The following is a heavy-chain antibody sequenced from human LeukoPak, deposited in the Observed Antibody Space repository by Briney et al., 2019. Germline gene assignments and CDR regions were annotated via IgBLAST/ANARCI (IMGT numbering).Heavy chain of an antibody. CDR1: GFTFSSYG. CDR2: ISYDGSNK. Sequence: GRSLRLSCAASGFTFSSYGMHWVRQAPGKGLEWVAVISYDGSNKYYADSVKGRCTISRDKSKNTLYLQMSGLRAEDTAVYFCGRDSGGSGTYFSPYGMDVWGRGTTVTVSS. J-gene: IGHJ6*02. D-gene: IGHD3-10*01. CDR3: GRDSGGSGTYFSPYGMDV. V-gene: IGHV3-30*03.